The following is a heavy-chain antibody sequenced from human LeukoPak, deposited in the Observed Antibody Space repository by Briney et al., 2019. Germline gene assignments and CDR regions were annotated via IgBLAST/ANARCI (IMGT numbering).Heavy chain of an antibody. J-gene: IGHJ5*02. CDR2: INHSGST. CDR3: ARRTVVTRFDP. V-gene: IGHV4-34*01. CDR1: GGSFSGYY. Sequence: TSETLSLTCAVYGGSFSGYYWSWIRQPPGKGLEWIGEINHSGSTNYNPSLKSRVTISVDTSKNQFSLKLSSVTAADTAVYYCARRTVVTRFDPWGQGTLVTVSS. D-gene: IGHD4-23*01.